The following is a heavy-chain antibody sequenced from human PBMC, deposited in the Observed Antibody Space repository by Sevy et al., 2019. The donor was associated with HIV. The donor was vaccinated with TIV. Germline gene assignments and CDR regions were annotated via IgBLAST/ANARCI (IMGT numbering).Heavy chain of an antibody. CDR1: GFTFSSYS. J-gene: IGHJ3*02. V-gene: IGHV3-21*01. Sequence: EGSLRLSCAASGFTFSSYSMNWVRQAPGKGLEWVSSISSSSSYIYYADSVKGRFTISRDNAKNSLYLQMNSLRAEDTAVYYCARTGDGYNAFDIWGQGTMVTVSS. CDR3: ARTGDGYNAFDI. D-gene: IGHD5-12*01. CDR2: ISSSSSYI.